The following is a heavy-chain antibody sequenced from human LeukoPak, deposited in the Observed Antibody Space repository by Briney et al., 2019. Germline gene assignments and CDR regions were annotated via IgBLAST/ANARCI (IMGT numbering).Heavy chain of an antibody. CDR2: INPNSGGT. CDR1: GHTFTGYY. V-gene: IGHV1-2*04. J-gene: IGHJ4*02. Sequence: ASVKVSCKASGHTFTGYYMHWVRQAPGQGLEWMGWINPNSGGTNYAQKFQGWVTMTRDTSISTAYMELSRLRSDDTAVYYCARTIQPNLLTPFDYWGQGTLVTVSS. D-gene: IGHD5-18*01. CDR3: ARTIQPNLLTPFDY.